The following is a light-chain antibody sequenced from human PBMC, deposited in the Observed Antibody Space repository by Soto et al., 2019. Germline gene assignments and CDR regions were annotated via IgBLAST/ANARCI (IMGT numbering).Light chain of an antibody. J-gene: IGKJ4*01. Sequence: DIQMTPSPSSLSASVGDRVTITCRASQTINSHLSWYQQKPGKAPKLLIYAASTLQSGVPSRFSGSGSGTDFTLTISCLQSEDFATYYCQQYYSYPLTFGGGTKVDIK. CDR3: QQYYSYPLT. CDR1: QTINSH. CDR2: AAS. V-gene: IGKV1-17*01.